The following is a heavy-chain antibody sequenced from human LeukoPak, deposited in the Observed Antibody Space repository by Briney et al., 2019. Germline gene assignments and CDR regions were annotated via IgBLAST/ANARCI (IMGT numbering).Heavy chain of an antibody. Sequence: GGSLRLSCAASGFTFSSSSMNWVRQAPGKGLEWVSSISSSSGYIYYADSPKGRFTISRDNAKNSLYLQMNSLRAEDTAVYYCARDRTGSSGWHDYWGQGTLVTVSS. CDR1: GFTFSSSS. J-gene: IGHJ4*02. D-gene: IGHD6-19*01. V-gene: IGHV3-21*01. CDR2: ISSSSGYI. CDR3: ARDRTGSSGWHDY.